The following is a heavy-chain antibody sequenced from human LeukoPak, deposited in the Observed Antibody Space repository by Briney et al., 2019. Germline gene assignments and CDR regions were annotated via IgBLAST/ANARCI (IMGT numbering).Heavy chain of an antibody. D-gene: IGHD4-11*01. CDR2: IYYSGST. CDR3: ARGAVTNFDY. V-gene: IGHV4-59*01. CDR1: GGSISSYY. Sequence: SETLSLTCTVSGGSISSYYWSWIRQPPGKGLEWIGYIYYSGSTNYNPSLKSRVTISVDTSKTQFSLKLSSVTAADTAVYCCARGAVTNFDYWGLGTLVTVSS. J-gene: IGHJ4*02.